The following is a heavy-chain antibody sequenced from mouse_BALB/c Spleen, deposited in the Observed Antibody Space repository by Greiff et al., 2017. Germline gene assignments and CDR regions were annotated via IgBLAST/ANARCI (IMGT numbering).Heavy chain of an antibody. CDR1: GFTFSSFG. J-gene: IGHJ4*01. CDR3: ARSLYAWAMDY. Sequence: EVQGVESGGGLVQPGGSRKLSCAASGFTFSSFGMHWVRQAPEKGLEWVAYISSGSSTIYYADTVKGRFTISRDNPKNTLFLQMTSLRSEDTAMYYCARSLYAWAMDYWGQGTSVTVSS. CDR2: ISSGSSTI. V-gene: IGHV5-17*02. D-gene: IGHD1-1*01.